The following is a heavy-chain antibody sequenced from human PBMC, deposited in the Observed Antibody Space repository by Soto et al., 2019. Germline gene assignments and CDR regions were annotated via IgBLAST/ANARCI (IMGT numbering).Heavy chain of an antibody. Sequence: EVQLVESGAGLVKPGGSLRLSCATSGFTFSNAWMSWVRQTPGKRLEWVGRIKSKTDGGTTDYAAPVKGRFTISRDESNNTLYLQMNSLKTEDTAVYYCTTRAGLGDSERFDYWGQGALVTVSS. D-gene: IGHD3-10*01. V-gene: IGHV3-15*01. CDR2: IKSKTDGGTT. CDR3: TTRAGLGDSERFDY. CDR1: GFTFSNAW. J-gene: IGHJ4*02.